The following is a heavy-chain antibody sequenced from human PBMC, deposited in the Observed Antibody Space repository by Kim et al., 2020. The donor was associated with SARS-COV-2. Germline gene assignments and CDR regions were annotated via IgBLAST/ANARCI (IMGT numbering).Heavy chain of an antibody. CDR2: VYHSGST. V-gene: IGHV4-39*01. J-gene: IGHJ4*02. CDR3: ARLPHDSSGYVDS. CDR1: GGSISSSFNY. D-gene: IGHD3-22*01. Sequence: SETLSLTCTVSGGSISSSFNYWGWIRQPPGKGLEWIGSVYHSGSTYDSPSLKSRVTVSVDTSKNEFYLKATSVTAADTAVYFCARLPHDSSGYVDSWGQGILVTVSS.